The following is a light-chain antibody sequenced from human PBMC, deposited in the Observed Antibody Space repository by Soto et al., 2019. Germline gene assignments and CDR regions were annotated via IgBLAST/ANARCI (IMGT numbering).Light chain of an antibody. CDR2: DAS. V-gene: IGKV1-5*01. J-gene: IGKJ1*01. CDR3: QQCNSYPWT. CDR1: QSISSY. Sequence: DIQMTQSPSTLSSSVGDRVTITCRASQSISSYLNWYQQKPGKAPKLLISDASVLASGVPSRFSGSGSGTEFTLTISSLQPDDFATYYCQQCNSYPWTFGQGTKVDI.